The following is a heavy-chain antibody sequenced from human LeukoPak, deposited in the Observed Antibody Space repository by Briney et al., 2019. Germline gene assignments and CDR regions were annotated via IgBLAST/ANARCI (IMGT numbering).Heavy chain of an antibody. V-gene: IGHV7-4-1*02. CDR2: INTNTGSP. Sequence: GASVKVSCKASGYTFTTYAMTWVRQAPGQGLEWLGRINTNTGSPTYAQDFTRRFVLSLDTSVRTAYLQISSLRAEDTAVYYCARGVRQWQDYWGQGTLVTVSS. J-gene: IGHJ4*02. CDR1: GYTFTTYA. D-gene: IGHD6-19*01. CDR3: ARGVRQWQDY.